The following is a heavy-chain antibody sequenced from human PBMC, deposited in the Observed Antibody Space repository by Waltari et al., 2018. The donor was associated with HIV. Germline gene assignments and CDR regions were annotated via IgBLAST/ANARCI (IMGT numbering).Heavy chain of an antibody. Sequence: QVQLQESGPGLVKPSETLSLTCTVSGGSISSYYWSWIRQPPGKGLEWIGYIYYSGSTNYNPSLKSRVTISVDTSKNQFARKLRAVTAADTAVYYCARDRPGGTDYFDYWGQGTLVTVSS. CDR1: GGSISSYY. J-gene: IGHJ4*02. CDR2: IYYSGST. D-gene: IGHD1-1*01. V-gene: IGHV4-59*01. CDR3: ARDRPGGTDYFDY.